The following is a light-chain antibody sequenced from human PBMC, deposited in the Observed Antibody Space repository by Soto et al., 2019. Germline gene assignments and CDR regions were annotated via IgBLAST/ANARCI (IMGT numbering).Light chain of an antibody. CDR1: QSVLYSSNNKNY. V-gene: IGKV4-1*01. J-gene: IGKJ1*01. Sequence: DIVMTQSPDSLAVSLGERATINCKSSQSVLYSSNNKNYLAWYQQKPGQPPKLLIYWASTRESGVPDRFSSSWSGTDFTLTISSLQAEDVVVYYCQQYYSPWTFGQGTKVELK. CDR3: QQYYSPWT. CDR2: WAS.